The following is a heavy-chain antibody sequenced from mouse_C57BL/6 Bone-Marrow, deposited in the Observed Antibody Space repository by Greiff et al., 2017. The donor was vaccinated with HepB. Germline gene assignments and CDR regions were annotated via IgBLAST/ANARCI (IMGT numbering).Heavy chain of an antibody. J-gene: IGHJ2*01. CDR1: GYTFTSYW. V-gene: IGHV1-61*01. CDR3: ARWGLRGGY. CDR2: IYPSDSET. D-gene: IGHD2-4*01. Sequence: QVQLQQPGAELVRPGSSVKLSCKASGYTFTSYWMDWVKQRPGQGLEWIGNIYPSDSETHYNQKFKDKATLTVDKSSSTAYMQLSSLTSEDSAVYYCARWGLRGGYWGQGTTLTVSS.